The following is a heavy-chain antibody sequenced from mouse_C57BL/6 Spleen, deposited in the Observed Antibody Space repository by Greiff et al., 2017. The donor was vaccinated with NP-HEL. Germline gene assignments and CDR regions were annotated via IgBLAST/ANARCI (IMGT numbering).Heavy chain of an antibody. CDR1: GFSLSTSGMG. J-gene: IGHJ1*03. CDR2: IYWDDDK. CDR3: ARRVCDYSSCWYFDV. Sequence: QVTLKESGPGILQSSQTLSLTCSFSGFSLSTSGMGVSWSRQPSGKGLEWLEHIYWDDDKRYNPSLKSRLTSSKDTSRNQVFLKFTSVDTADTATYYCARRVCDYSSCWYFDVWGTGTTVTASS. V-gene: IGHV8-12*01. D-gene: IGHD2-4*01.